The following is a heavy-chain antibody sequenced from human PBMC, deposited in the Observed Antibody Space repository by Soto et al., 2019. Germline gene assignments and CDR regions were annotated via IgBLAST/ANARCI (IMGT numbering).Heavy chain of an antibody. CDR2: TYYRSRWYN. V-gene: IGHV6-1*01. D-gene: IGHD1-7*01. CDR1: GDSVSSNSAA. Sequence: PSQTLSLTCAISGDSVSSNSAAWNWIRQSPSRGLEWLGRTYYRSRWYNDYAVSVRSRITVNPDTSKNQFSLHLNSVTPEDTAVYYGAGTSSLQWYYMDVWDKGTTVTV. J-gene: IGHJ6*03. CDR3: AGTSSLQWYYMDV.